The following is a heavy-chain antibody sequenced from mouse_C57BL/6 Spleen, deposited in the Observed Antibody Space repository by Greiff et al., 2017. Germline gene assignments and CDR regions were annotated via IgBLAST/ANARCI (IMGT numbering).Heavy chain of an antibody. CDR1: GYSITSGYY. V-gene: IGHV3-6*01. J-gene: IGHJ3*01. CDR2: ISYDGSN. D-gene: IGHD4-1*01. Sequence: EVQLQESGPGLVKPSQSLSLTCSVTGYSITSGYYWHWIRQFPGNKLEWMGYISYDGSNNYNPSLKNRISITRDTSKNQFFLKLNSVTTEDTATYYCARDWDGDVKFAYWGQGTLVTVSA. CDR3: ARDWDGDVKFAY.